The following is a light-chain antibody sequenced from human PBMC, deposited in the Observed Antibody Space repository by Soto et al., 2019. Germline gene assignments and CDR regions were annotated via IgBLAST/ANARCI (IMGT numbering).Light chain of an antibody. V-gene: IGKV3-15*01. J-gene: IGKJ3*01. CDR1: QSVSRN. CDR3: QQYNSFFT. CDR2: GAS. Sequence: EIVMTQSPATLSVSPGERATLSCRASQSVSRNLAWYQQKPGQAPRRLIYGASTRATGIPARFGGSGSGTEFTITINILQSEDFAFYYCQQYNSFFTFGPGTKVDIK.